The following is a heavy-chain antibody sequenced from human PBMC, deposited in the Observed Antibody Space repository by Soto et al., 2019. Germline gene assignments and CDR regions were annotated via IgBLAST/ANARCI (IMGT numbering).Heavy chain of an antibody. D-gene: IGHD2-15*01. CDR2: ISSSSSYI. CDR3: ARDELLSYYYGMDV. J-gene: IGHJ6*02. CDR1: GFTFSSYS. Sequence: TGGSLRLSCAASGFTFSSYSMNWVRQAPGKGLEWVSSISSSSSYIYYADSVKGRFTISRDNAKNSLYLQMNSLRAEDTAVYYCARDELLSYYYGMDVWGQGTTVTVSS. V-gene: IGHV3-21*01.